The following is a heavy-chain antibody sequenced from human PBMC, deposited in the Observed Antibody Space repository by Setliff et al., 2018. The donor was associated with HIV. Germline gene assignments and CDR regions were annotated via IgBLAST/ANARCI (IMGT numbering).Heavy chain of an antibody. CDR3: ARDWVAAAGVMGDY. CDR2: ISAYYGNT. CDR1: GYIFANYG. D-gene: IGHD6-13*01. V-gene: IGHV1-18*01. J-gene: IGHJ4*02. Sequence: AASVKVSCKASGYIFANYGISWVRQAPGQGLEWMGWISAYYGNTKYAQKLQGRVTMTTDTSTSTAYMELWSLRSDDTAVYYCARDWVAAAGVMGDYWGQGTLVTVSS.